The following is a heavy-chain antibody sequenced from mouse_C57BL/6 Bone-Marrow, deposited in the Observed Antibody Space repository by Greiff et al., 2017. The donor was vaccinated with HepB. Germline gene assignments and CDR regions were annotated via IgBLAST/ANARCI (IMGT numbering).Heavy chain of an antibody. D-gene: IGHD1-1*01. CDR3: ARDYYGSSYYWYFDV. CDR1: GYAFSSFW. V-gene: IGHV1-82*01. CDR2: IYPGDGDT. Sequence: VKLQESGPELVKPGASVKISCKASGYAFSSFWMNWVKQRPGKGLEWIGRIYPGDGDTNYNGKFKGKATLTADKSSSTAYMQLSSLTSEDSAVYFCARDYYGSSYYWYFDVWGTGTTVTVSS. J-gene: IGHJ1*03.